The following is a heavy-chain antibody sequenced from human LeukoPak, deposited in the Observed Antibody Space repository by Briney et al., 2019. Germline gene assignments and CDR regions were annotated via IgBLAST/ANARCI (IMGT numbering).Heavy chain of an antibody. V-gene: IGHV4-61*02. J-gene: IGHJ4*02. CDR1: GGSISSGSYY. Sequence: PSETLSLTFTVSGGSISSGSYYWSWIRQPAGKGLEWIGRIYTSGSTNYNPSLKSRVTISVDTSKNQFSLKLSSVTAADTAVYYCARGLSSSSWYVYWGQGTLVTVSS. CDR2: IYTSGST. CDR3: ARGLSSSSWYVY. D-gene: IGHD6-13*01.